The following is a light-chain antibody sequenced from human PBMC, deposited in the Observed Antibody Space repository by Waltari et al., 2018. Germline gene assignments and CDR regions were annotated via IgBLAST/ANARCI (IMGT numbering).Light chain of an antibody. J-gene: IGLJ1*01. CDR3: CSFAGNYANYV. CDR2: EVI. V-gene: IGLV2-11*01. CDR1: SSAVGSYDF. Sequence: QSALLPPRSASPSPGQSVIISSAGSSSAVGSYDFVSWYQHHPGKAPTLRIYEVIERPSGVPDRFSGSKSGNTASLTISGLQAEDEADYYCCSFAGNYANYVFGTGTKLTVL.